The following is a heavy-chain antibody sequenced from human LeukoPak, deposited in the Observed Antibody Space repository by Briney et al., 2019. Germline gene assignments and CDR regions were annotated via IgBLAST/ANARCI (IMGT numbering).Heavy chain of an antibody. CDR1: GFTFRNYG. J-gene: IGHJ3*02. CDR3: AKDRGLRNDAFDI. CDR2: ILYDASSK. Sequence: PGKSLRLSCAASGFTFRNYGMHWVRQAPGKGLEWVAVILYDASSKRYEDSLKSRFSISRDNSKNMLYLQMNSLRAEDTAVYYCAKDRGLRNDAFDIWGQGTMVTVSS. V-gene: IGHV3-30*18.